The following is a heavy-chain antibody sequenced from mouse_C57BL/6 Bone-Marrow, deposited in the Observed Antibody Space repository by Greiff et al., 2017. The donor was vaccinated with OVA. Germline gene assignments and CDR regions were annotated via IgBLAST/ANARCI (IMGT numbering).Heavy chain of an antibody. CDR2: IWRGGST. CDR3: GERWDYDPVWFAY. Sequence: VQLQESGPGLVQPSQCLSITCTASGFSLTSYGVHWVRQSPGKGLEWLGEIWRGGSTDYNAAFMSRLIITKKDSKSQVFFTMNSLQADDTAIYYCGERWDYDPVWFAYWGQGTLVTVSA. J-gene: IGHJ3*01. D-gene: IGHD1-1*01. V-gene: IGHV2-5*01. CDR1: GFSLTSYG.